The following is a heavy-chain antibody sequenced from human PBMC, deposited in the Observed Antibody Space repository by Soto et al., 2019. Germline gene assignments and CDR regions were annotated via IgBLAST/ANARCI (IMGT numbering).Heavy chain of an antibody. CDR2: ISAYNGNT. CDR3: ARGRPYYYGSSGYYLFDY. J-gene: IGHJ4*02. CDR1: GCTFTSYG. Sequence: ASVKVSCKASGCTFTSYGISWVRQAPGQGLEWMGWISAYNGNTNYAQKLQGRVTMTTDTSTSTAYMELRSLRSDDTAVYYCARGRPYYYGSSGYYLFDYWGQGTLVTVSS. D-gene: IGHD3-22*01. V-gene: IGHV1-18*01.